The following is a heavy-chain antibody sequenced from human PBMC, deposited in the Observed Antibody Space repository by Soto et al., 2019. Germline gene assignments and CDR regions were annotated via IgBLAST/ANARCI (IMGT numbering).Heavy chain of an antibody. V-gene: IGHV1-58*02. D-gene: IGHD6-19*01. CDR2: IVVGSGNT. J-gene: IGHJ1*01. CDR1: GFTFTSSA. CDR3: AADEMAVAAPSGVSGYFQH. Sequence: ASVKVSCKASGFTFTSSAMQWVRQARGQRLEWIGWIVVGSGNTNYAQKFQERVTITRDMSTSTAYMELSSLRSEDTAVYYCAADEMAVAAPSGVSGYFQHWGQGTLVTVSS.